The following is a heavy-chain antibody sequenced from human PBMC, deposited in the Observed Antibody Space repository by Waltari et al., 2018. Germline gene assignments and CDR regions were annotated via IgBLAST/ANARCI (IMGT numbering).Heavy chain of an antibody. CDR3: AKDSVRGGGSDY. CDR2: ISGSGGST. Sequence: EVQLLESGGGLVQPGGSLRLSCAASGFTFSSYAMSWVRQAPGKGLEWVSAISGSGGSTYYADSVKGRFTISRDNSKNTLYLQMNSLRAEDTAGYYCAKDSVRGGGSDYWGQGTLVTVSS. J-gene: IGHJ4*02. V-gene: IGHV3-23*01. CDR1: GFTFSSYA. D-gene: IGHD3-10*01.